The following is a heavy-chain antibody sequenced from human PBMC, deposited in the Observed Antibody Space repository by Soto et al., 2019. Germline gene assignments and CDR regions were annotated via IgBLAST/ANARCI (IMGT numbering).Heavy chain of an antibody. D-gene: IGHD3-3*01. CDR1: GYSFTSYW. CDR3: ARGAIFGVVIDGMDV. CDR2: IDPSDSYT. V-gene: IGHV5-10-1*01. Sequence: PGESLKISCKGSGYSFTSYWISWVRQMPGKGLEWMGRIDPSDSYTNYSPSFQGHVTISADKSISTAYLQWSSLKASDTAMYYCARGAIFGVVIDGMDVWGQGTPVTVSS. J-gene: IGHJ6*02.